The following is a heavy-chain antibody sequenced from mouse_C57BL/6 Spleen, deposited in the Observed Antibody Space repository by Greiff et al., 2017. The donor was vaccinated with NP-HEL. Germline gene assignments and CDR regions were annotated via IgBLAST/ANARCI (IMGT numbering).Heavy chain of an antibody. V-gene: IGHV1-26*01. CDR3: ARGGYPLYYFDY. Sequence: EVQLQQSGPELVKPGASVKISCKASGYTFTDYYMNWVKQSHGKSLEWIGDINPNNGGTSYNQKFKGKATLTVDKSSSTAYMELRSLTSEDSAVYYCARGGYPLYYFDYWGQGTTLTVSS. CDR1: GYTFTDYY. CDR2: INPNNGGT. J-gene: IGHJ2*01. D-gene: IGHD2-2*01.